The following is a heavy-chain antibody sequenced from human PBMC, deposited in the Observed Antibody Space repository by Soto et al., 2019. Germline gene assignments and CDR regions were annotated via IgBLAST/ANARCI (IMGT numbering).Heavy chain of an antibody. V-gene: IGHV3-48*03. CDR3: ARDSSSQDYYGNGYPDGFDI. D-gene: IGHD3-10*01. J-gene: IGHJ3*02. CDR1: GFTFSNYE. CDR2: ISSTGSPI. Sequence: EVQLVESGGGLVQPGGSLRLSCAASGFTFSNYEMNWVRQAPGKGPEWVSYISSTGSPIYYADFVKGRFTISRDNAKNSLYLQMNSLRGDDTGLYYCARDSSSQDYYGNGYPDGFDIWGQGTRVTVSS.